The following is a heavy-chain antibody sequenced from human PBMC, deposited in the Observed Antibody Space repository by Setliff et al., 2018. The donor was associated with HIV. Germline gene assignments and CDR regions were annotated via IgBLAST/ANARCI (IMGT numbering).Heavy chain of an antibody. Sequence: PGGSLRLSCATSGFTFSSYAVHWVRQPPGKGLEWVAASWFDGINQYISKSVKGRFTVSRDNSNNTVYLQMDALRVDDTAFYFCAKDNKYSGTLGYWGQGTLVTVSS. J-gene: IGHJ4*02. D-gene: IGHD1-26*01. CDR3: AKDNKYSGTLGY. V-gene: IGHV3-33*03. CDR2: SWFDGINQ. CDR1: GFTFSSYA.